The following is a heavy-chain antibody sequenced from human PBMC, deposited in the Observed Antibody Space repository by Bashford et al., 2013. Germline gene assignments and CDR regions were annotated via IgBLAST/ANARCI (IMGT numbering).Heavy chain of an antibody. J-gene: IGHJ4*02. D-gene: IGHD6-13*01. CDR3: ARRHYRSSWLFFDN. Sequence: WVRQMPGKGLEWVGIIYPDDSDTRISPSFQGQVTISADKSSNTAYLQWTSLKASDTAIYYCARRHYRSSWLFFDNWGQGTLVTVSS. V-gene: IGHV5-51*01. CDR2: IYPDDSDT.